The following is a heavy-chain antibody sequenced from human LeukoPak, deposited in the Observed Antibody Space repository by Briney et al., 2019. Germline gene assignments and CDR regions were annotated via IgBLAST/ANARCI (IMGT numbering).Heavy chain of an antibody. Sequence: ASVKVSCKPSGYTLTSYVISWVRQAPGQGLVWMGWISGYNGNTNYAQKLQGRVTMTTDTSTSTAYMELTSLRSDDTAVYYCARANMVRGVGSFFDRNWFDPWGQGTLVTVSS. CDR2: ISGYNGNT. J-gene: IGHJ5*02. V-gene: IGHV1-18*01. CDR1: GYTLTSYV. D-gene: IGHD3-10*01. CDR3: ARANMVRGVGSFFDRNWFDP.